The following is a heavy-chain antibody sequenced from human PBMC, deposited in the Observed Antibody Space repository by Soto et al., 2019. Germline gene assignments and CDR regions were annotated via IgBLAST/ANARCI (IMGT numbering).Heavy chain of an antibody. CDR3: ARKPSTSWPPLYGMDV. CDR2: ISPYNGNP. J-gene: IGHJ6*02. Sequence: QGHLVQSGAEVKKPGASVKVSCKASDYTFDSYGINWVRQAPGQGLEWMGWISPYNGNPKYAQKFQGRVTMPTDTSTATAYMELRSLRSDDTAGSYCARKPSTSWPPLYGMDVWGQGTTVTVSS. V-gene: IGHV1-18*01. CDR1: DYTFDSYG.